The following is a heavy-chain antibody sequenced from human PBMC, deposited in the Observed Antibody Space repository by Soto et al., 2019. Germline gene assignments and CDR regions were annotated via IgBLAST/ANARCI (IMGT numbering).Heavy chain of an antibody. CDR3: ARGPPFEDYYDSSGYDY. V-gene: IGHV3-48*01. CDR2: ISSSSSTI. D-gene: IGHD3-22*01. Sequence: GGSLRLSCAASGFTFSTYSMNWVRQAPGKGLEWVSYISSSSSTIFYTDSVKGRFTVSRDNSKNTLYLQMNSLRAEDTAVYYCARGPPFEDYYDSSGYDYWGQGTLVTVSS. CDR1: GFTFSTYS. J-gene: IGHJ4*02.